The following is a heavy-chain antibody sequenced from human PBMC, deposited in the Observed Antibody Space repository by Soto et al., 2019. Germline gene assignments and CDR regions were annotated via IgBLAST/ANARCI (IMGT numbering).Heavy chain of an antibody. J-gene: IGHJ4*02. CDR1: GFTFSSYA. D-gene: IGHD3-22*01. CDR3: ARDRSNSGFLDY. V-gene: IGHV3-30-3*01. CDR2: ISYDGSNK. Sequence: GGSLRLSCAASGFTFSSYAMHWVRQAPGKGLEWVAVISYDGSNKYYADSVKGRFTISRDNSKNTLYLQMNSLRAEDTAVYYCARDRSNSGFLDYWGQGTLVTVSS.